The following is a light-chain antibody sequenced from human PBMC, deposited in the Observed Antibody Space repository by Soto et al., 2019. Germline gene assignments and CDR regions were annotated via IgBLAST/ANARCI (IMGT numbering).Light chain of an antibody. J-gene: IGKJ3*01. CDR3: HKTYSTPFT. CDR2: AAS. CDR1: QTISNY. V-gene: IGKV1-39*01. Sequence: DIQMTQSPSSLSASVGDRVTINCRASQTISNYLNWYQEKPGKAPKLLIYAASNLQSGVPSRFSGSGSGTEFTLTISNLQPEDFATYYCHKTYSTPFTFGPGTKVDI.